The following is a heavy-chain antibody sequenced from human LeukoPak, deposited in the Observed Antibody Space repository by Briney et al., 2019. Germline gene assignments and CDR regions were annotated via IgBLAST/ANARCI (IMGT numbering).Heavy chain of an antibody. J-gene: IGHJ4*02. Sequence: PGGSLRLSCAASGFTFSSYGMHWVRQAPGKGLEWGAVISYDGSNKYYADSVKGRYTISRDNSKNTLYLQMNSLRAEDTAVYYCAKVEGYSSSWPLDYWGQGTLVTVSS. CDR1: GFTFSSYG. V-gene: IGHV3-30*18. D-gene: IGHD6-13*01. CDR3: AKVEGYSSSWPLDY. CDR2: ISYDGSNK.